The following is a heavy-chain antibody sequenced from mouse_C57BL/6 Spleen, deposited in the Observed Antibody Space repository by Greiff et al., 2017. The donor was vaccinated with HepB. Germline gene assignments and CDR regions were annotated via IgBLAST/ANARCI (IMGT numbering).Heavy chain of an antibody. CDR2: IDPETGGT. J-gene: IGHJ2*01. Sequence: QVHVKQSGAELVRPGASVTLSCKASGYTFTDYEMHWVKQTPVHGLEWIGAIDPETGGTAYNQKFKGKAILTADKSSSTAYMELRSLTSEDSAVYYCTRSTGSRDYWGQGTTLTVSS. D-gene: IGHD2-1*01. CDR3: TRSTGSRDY. CDR1: GYTFTDYE. V-gene: IGHV1-15*01.